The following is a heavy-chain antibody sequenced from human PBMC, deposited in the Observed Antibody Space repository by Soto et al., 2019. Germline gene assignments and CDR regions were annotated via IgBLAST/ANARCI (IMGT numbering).Heavy chain of an antibody. CDR3: ARTVARDYYYKGVDV. CDR1: GDSVSSNSAA. D-gene: IGHD6-19*01. CDR2: TYYRSKWYN. J-gene: IGHJ6*02. V-gene: IGHV6-1*01. Sequence: PSQTLSLTCAISGDSVSSNSAAWNWIRQSPSRGLEWLGRTYYRSKWYNDYAVSVKGRIIINPDTSKNQFSLQLSSVTPEDTAVYYCARTVARDYYYKGVDVWGQGTTVTVSS.